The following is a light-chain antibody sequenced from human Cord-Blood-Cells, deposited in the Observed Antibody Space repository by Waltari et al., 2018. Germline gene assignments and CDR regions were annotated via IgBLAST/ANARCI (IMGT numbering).Light chain of an antibody. J-gene: IGKJ2*01. CDR3: QHYNNRRH. CDR2: GAS. Sequence: EIVMTQSPATLSVSPGERATLTCRASQSVSSNLAWYQQKPGQAPRLLIYGASTGATGIRASFSSSASADEFTHTSSILPSDDLAVYCWQHYNNRRHFGQGTKVEIK. CDR1: QSVSSN. V-gene: IGKV3-15*01.